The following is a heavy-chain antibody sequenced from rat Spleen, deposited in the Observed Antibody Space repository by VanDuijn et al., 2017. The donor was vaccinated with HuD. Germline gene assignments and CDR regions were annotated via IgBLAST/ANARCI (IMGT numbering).Heavy chain of an antibody. Sequence: EVQMVESGGGLVKPGRSLKLSCAASIFTLSNYYMAWVRQAPTKGLEWVASISPSGGSTYYPDSVKGRFTISRDNAKSTLYLQMNSLRSEDTATYYCARDHYYSYWGQGVMVTVSS. V-gene: IGHV5-25*01. J-gene: IGHJ2*01. CDR3: ARDHYYSY. CDR2: ISPSGGST. D-gene: IGHD1-1*01. CDR1: IFTLSNYY.